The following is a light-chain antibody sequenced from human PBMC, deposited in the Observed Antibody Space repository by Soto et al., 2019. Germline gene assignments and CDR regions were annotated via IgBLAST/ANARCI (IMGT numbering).Light chain of an antibody. CDR1: QSFSDY. CDR3: QQRSNWLSVT. V-gene: IGKV3-11*01. J-gene: IGKJ5*01. CDR2: DAS. Sequence: EVVMRQSPATLSVSPGEGATLSCRASQSFSDYLAWYQHKPGQAPRLLIYDASNRATGIPARFSGSGSGTDFTLTISSLEPEDFAVYYCQQRSNWLSVTFGQGTRLEI.